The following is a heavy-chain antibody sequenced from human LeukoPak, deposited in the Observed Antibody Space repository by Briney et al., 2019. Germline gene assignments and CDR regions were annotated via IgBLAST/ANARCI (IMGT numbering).Heavy chain of an antibody. Sequence: SETLSLTCTVSGGSISSNHWSWIRQPPGKGPEWIGNIYYSGSTNYNPSLKSRVTISVDTSKNQFSLKLSSVTAADTAVYYCARHGEYLLWFGETIVGWFDPWGQGTLVTVSS. J-gene: IGHJ5*02. V-gene: IGHV4-59*08. CDR1: GGSISSNH. CDR3: ARHGEYLLWFGETIVGWFDP. D-gene: IGHD3-10*01. CDR2: IYYSGST.